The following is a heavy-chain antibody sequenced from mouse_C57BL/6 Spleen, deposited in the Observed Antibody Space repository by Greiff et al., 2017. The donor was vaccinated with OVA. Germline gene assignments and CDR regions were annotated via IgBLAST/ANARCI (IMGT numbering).Heavy chain of an antibody. V-gene: IGHV1-82*01. CDR1: GYAFSSSW. D-gene: IGHD1-1*01. Sequence: VMLVESGPELVKPGASVKISCKASGYAFSSSWMNWVKQRPGKGLEWIGRIYPGDGDTNYNGKFKGKATLTADKSSSTAYMQLSSLTSEDSAVYFCARDYYGSSAVMDYWGQGTSVTVSS. J-gene: IGHJ4*01. CDR2: IYPGDGDT. CDR3: ARDYYGSSAVMDY.